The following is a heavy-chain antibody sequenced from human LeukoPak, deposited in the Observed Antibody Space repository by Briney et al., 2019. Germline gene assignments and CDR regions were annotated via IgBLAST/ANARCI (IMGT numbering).Heavy chain of an antibody. V-gene: IGHV4-4*02. D-gene: IGHD4-17*01. CDR3: ARDGDDYGDTNWFDP. CDR1: GGSISSSNW. CDR2: IYHSGST. Sequence: SGTLSLTCAVSGGSISSSNWWSWVRQPPGKGLEWLGEIYHSGSTNYNPSLKSRVTISVDKSKNQFSLKLSSVTAADTAVYYCARDGDDYGDTNWFDPWGQGTLVTVSS. J-gene: IGHJ5*02.